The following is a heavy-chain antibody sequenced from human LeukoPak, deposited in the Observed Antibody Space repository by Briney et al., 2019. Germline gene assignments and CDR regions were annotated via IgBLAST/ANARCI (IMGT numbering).Heavy chain of an antibody. V-gene: IGHV1-69*04. CDR1: GGTSSSYA. Sequence: VASVKVSCKASGGTSSSYAISWVRQAPEQGLEWMGRIIPILGMANYAQKFQGRVTITADKSTSTAYMELSSLRSEDMAVYYCARDSRTTVVTPGVMDVWGQGTTVTVSS. D-gene: IGHD4-23*01. CDR3: ARDSRTTVVTPGVMDV. J-gene: IGHJ6*02. CDR2: IIPILGMA.